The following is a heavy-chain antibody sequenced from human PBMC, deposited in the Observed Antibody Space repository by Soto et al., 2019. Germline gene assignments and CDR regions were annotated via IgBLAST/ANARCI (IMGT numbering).Heavy chain of an antibody. Sequence: PSETLCLTCTVSGGSIISSSYYWGRLRKPPGKGLEWIGSIYYSGSTYYNPSLKSRVTISVDTSKNQFSLKLSSVTAADTAVYYCARHLLAGYDFWSGYYAPKYYYYYYYMDVWGKGTTVTVSS. J-gene: IGHJ6*03. CDR1: GGSIISSSYY. CDR3: ARHLLAGYDFWSGYYAPKYYYYYYYMDV. D-gene: IGHD3-3*01. CDR2: IYYSGST. V-gene: IGHV4-39*01.